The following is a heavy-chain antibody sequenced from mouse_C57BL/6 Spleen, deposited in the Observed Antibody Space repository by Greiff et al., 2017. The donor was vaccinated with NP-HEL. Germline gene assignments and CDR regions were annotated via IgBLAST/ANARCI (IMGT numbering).Heavy chain of an antibody. D-gene: IGHD1-1*01. CDR3: ARKTTGDYFDY. J-gene: IGHJ2*01. Sequence: QVQLKESGAELVKPGASVKLSCKASGYTFTSYWMHWVKQRPGQGLEWIGMIHPNSGSTNYNEKFKSKATLTVDKSSSTAYMQLSSLTSEDSAVYYCARKTTGDYFDYWGQGTTLTVSS. CDR1: GYTFTSYW. CDR2: IHPNSGST. V-gene: IGHV1-64*01.